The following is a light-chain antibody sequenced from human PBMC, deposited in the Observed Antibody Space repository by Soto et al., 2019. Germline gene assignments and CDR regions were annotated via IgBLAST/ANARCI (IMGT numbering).Light chain of an antibody. CDR1: LSVSVY. CDR3: HQRQYWPPIT. Sequence: EIVLTQSPATLSLSPGERDTLSCRTSLSVSVYLDWYQQKPGQAPRLLISDASNRATGIPARFSGSGSGTDFTLTISSLEPEDFAVYYCHQRQYWPPITFGQGTRLEIK. V-gene: IGKV3-11*01. CDR2: DAS. J-gene: IGKJ5*01.